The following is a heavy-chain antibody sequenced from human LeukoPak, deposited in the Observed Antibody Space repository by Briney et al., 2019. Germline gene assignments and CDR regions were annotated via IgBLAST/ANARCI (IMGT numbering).Heavy chain of an antibody. CDR1: GGSISSGSYY. CDR2: IYTSGST. J-gene: IGHJ4*02. CDR3: ARLIRGSGWSTTFDY. V-gene: IGHV4-61*02. D-gene: IGHD6-19*01. Sequence: SQTLSLTCTVSGGSISSGSYYWSWIRQPAGKGLEWIGRIYTSGSTNYNPSLKSRVTMSVDTSKNQFSLKLSSVTAADTAVYYCARLIRGSGWSTTFDYWGQGTLVTVSS.